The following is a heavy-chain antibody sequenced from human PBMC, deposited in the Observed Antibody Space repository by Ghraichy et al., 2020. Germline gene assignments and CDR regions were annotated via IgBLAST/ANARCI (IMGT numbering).Heavy chain of an antibody. Sequence: GGSLRLSCAASGFTFSSYAMSWVRQAPGKGLEWVSAISGSGGSTYYADSVKGRFTISRDNSKNTLYLQMNSLRAEDTAVYYCAKGGTGYYSGYYMDVWGKGTTVTVSS. V-gene: IGHV3-23*01. CDR1: GFTFSSYA. CDR2: ISGSGGST. J-gene: IGHJ6*03. CDR3: AKGGTGYYSGYYMDV. D-gene: IGHD3-9*01.